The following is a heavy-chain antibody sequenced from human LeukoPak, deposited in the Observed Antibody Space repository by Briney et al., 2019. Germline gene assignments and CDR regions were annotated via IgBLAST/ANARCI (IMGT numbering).Heavy chain of an antibody. CDR1: GSTFTGYY. CDR2: INPNSGGT. V-gene: IGHV1-2*02. CDR3: AEGEMATIKN. J-gene: IGHJ4*02. D-gene: IGHD5-24*01. Sequence: GASVKVSCKASGSTFTGYYMHWERQAPGQGLEWMGWINPNSGGTNYAQKFQGRVTMTRDTSISTAYMELSRLRSDDTAVYYCAEGEMATIKNWGQGTLVTVSS.